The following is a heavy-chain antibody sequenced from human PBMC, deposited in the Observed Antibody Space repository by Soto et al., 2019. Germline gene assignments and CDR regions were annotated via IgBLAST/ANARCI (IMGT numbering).Heavy chain of an antibody. V-gene: IGHV1-69*01. CDR3: ARDSWHSGDDFQTDAFDI. D-gene: IGHD5-12*01. J-gene: IGHJ3*02. Sequence: QVQLVQSGAEVKKPGSSVKVSCKASGGTFSSYAISWVRQAPGQGLEWMGGIIPIFGTANYPQKFQGRVTITADESTSTAYMELSSLRSEDTAVYYWARDSWHSGDDFQTDAFDIWGQGTMVTVAS. CDR2: IIPIFGTA. CDR1: GGTFSSYA.